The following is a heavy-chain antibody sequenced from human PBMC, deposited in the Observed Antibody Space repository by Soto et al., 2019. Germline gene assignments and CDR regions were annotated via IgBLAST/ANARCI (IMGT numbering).Heavy chain of an antibody. D-gene: IGHD6-19*01. CDR3: AREGSGWH. J-gene: IGHJ4*02. V-gene: IGHV1-69*04. CDR2: IIPILGIA. CDR1: VGSMSSYT. Sequence: SSVKVXRNGSVGSMSSYTIGGGRQAPGQGLEWMGRIIPILGIANYAQKFQGRVTITADKSTSTAYMELSSLRSEDTVVYYCAREGSGWHWGQGTLVTVSS.